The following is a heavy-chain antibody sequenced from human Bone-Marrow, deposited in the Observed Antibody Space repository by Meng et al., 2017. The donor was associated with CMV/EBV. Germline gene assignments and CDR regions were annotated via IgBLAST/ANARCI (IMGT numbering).Heavy chain of an antibody. CDR3: AKGQLYGGNFDYDAFDI. V-gene: IGHV3-30*02. J-gene: IGHJ3*02. CDR2: IRYNGSNK. D-gene: IGHD4-23*01. Sequence: GESLKISCAASGFTFSSYGMNWVRQAPGKGLEWVAFIRYNGSNKYYADSVKGRFTISRDNSKNTLYLQMNSLRAEDTAVYYCAKGQLYGGNFDYDAFDIWGQGPMVTVSS. CDR1: GFTFSSYG.